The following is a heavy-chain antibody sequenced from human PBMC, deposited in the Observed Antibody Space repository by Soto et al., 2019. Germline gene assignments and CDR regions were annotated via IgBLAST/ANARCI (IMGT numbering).Heavy chain of an antibody. Sequence: NPSESLSLTCSVSGFSISSGNWWTWVRQTPQRGLEYIGEIFHDGTANYYPSFERRVAISVDTSKNQFSLKLTSVTAADTAIYFCARLVYDTRLNYMYFDFWGQGALVTVSS. CDR3: ARLVYDTRLNYMYFDF. CDR2: IFHDGTA. J-gene: IGHJ4*02. D-gene: IGHD2-8*01. V-gene: IGHV4-4*02. CDR1: GFSISSGNW.